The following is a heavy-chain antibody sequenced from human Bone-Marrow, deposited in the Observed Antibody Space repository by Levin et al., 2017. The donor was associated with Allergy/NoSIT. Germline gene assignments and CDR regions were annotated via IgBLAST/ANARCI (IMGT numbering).Heavy chain of an antibody. CDR2: ISSSGNTI. CDR1: EFTFSSDA. Sequence: GESLKISCAASEFTFSSDAMNWVRQSPGKGLEWLSYISSSGNTIYYADSVKGRFTISRDNAKNVLYLQMNRLRAEDTAFYYCARVELTGTTWAYHYNGMDVWGQGTTVTVSS. J-gene: IGHJ6*02. CDR3: ARVELTGTTWAYHYNGMDV. V-gene: IGHV3-48*03. D-gene: IGHD1-14*01.